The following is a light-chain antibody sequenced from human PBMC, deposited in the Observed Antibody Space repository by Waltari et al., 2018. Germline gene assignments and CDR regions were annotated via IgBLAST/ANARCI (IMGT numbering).Light chain of an antibody. CDR3: QQYNDWST. CDR2: DAS. J-gene: IGKJ2*01. Sequence: DIQMTQSPSTLSASVGDRVTITCRASQSISDWLAWYQQKPGKAPKLLIYDASTLESGVPSRFSGSGSGTEFTLPISSLQPDDFATYYCQQYNDWSTFGQGTKLEI. CDR1: QSISDW. V-gene: IGKV1-5*01.